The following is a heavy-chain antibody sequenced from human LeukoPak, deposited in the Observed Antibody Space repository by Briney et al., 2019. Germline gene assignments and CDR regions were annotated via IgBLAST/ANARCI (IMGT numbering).Heavy chain of an antibody. CDR2: IYHSGST. CDR3: ARAGSNWDDAFDI. D-gene: IGHD7-27*01. J-gene: IGHJ3*02. CDR1: GGSISSSSYY. Sequence: SETLSLTCTVSGGSISSSSYYWGWIRQPPGKGLEWIGYIYHSGSTYYNPSLKSRVTISVDTSKNQFSLKLSSVTAADTAVYYCARAGSNWDDAFDIWGQGTMVTVSS. V-gene: IGHV4-39*01.